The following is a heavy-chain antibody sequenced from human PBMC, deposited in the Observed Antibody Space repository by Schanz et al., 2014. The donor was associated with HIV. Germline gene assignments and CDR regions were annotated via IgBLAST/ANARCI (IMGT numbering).Heavy chain of an antibody. CDR1: GGTFRSNA. Sequence: QVQLVQSGAEVKKTGSSVKVSCKASGGTFRSNAITWVRQAPXXRIKRKGHFNVMLSKINSAQKFQGRVSMTADPSTNTAYMEMRGLRFEDTAVYYCASGRRSGIGWRMDVWGQGTTVSVSS. J-gene: IGHJ6*02. V-gene: IGHV1-69*01. CDR3: ASGRRSGIGWRMDV. CDR2: FNVMLSKI. D-gene: IGHD6-19*01.